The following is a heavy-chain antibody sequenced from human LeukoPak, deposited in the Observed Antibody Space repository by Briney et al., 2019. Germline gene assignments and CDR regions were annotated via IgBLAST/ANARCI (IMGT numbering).Heavy chain of an antibody. D-gene: IGHD2-2*01. CDR3: ARAQGGYCTSTRCSSPDY. CDR2: ISYDGSNN. CDR1: GFTFSSYA. Sequence: PGGSLRLSCAASGFTFSSYAMHWVRQAPGMGLDWVAVISYDGSNNYYADSVKGRFTISRDNSKNTLYLQMNSLRDEDTAVYYCARAQGGYCTSTRCSSPDYWGQGILVTVSS. V-gene: IGHV3-30-3*01. J-gene: IGHJ4*02.